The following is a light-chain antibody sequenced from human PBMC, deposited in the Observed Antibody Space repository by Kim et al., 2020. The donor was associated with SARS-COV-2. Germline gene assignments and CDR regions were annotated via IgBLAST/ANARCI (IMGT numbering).Light chain of an antibody. CDR3: QQRRNWPLT. V-gene: IGKV3-11*01. Sequence: LSPRERATLSCRASQSVSSYLAWYQQKPGQAPRLLIYDASNRATGIPARFSGSGSGTDFTLTISSLEPEDFAVYYCQQRRNWPLTFGGGTKVDIK. CDR2: DAS. J-gene: IGKJ4*01. CDR1: QSVSSY.